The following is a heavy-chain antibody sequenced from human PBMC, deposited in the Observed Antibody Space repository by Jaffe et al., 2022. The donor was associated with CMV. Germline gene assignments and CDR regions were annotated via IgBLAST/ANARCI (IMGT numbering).Heavy chain of an antibody. D-gene: IGHD1-26*01. J-gene: IGHJ6*02. Sequence: EVQLVESGGGLVKPGGSLRLSCAASGFTFSNAWMSWVRQAPGKGLEWVGRIKSKTDGGTTDYAAPVKGRFTISRDDSKNTLYLQMNSLKTEDTAVYYCTTVSGSYSDYYYGMDVWGQGTTVTVSS. CDR3: TTVSGSYSDYYYGMDV. CDR2: IKSKTDGGTT. V-gene: IGHV3-15*01. CDR1: GFTFSNAW.